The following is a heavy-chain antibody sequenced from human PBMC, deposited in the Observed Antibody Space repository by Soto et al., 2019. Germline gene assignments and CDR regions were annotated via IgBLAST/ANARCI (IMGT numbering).Heavy chain of an antibody. CDR1: GGSFSGYY. D-gene: IGHD3-3*01. Sequence: SETLSLTCAVYGGSFSGYYWSWIRQPPGKGLEWIGEINHSGSTNYNPSLRSRVTISVDTSKNQFSLKLSSVTAADTAVYYCARVNFWSGYYSVDWFDPWGQGTLVTVSS. V-gene: IGHV4-34*01. J-gene: IGHJ5*02. CDR2: INHSGST. CDR3: ARVNFWSGYYSVDWFDP.